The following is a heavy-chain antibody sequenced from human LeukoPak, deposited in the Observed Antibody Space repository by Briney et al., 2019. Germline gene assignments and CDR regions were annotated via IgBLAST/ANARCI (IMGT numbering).Heavy chain of an antibody. V-gene: IGHV4-59*01. CDR3: ARFAYCGGHCWYYFDY. J-gene: IGHJ4*02. CDR1: GGSISSYY. Sequence: SETLSLTCTVSGGSISSYYWSWIRQPPGKGLEWIGYIYSSGSTNYNPSLKSRITMSVDTSKNQFSLKLCSVTAADTAVYYCARFAYCGGHCWYYFDYWGQGSLVTVSS. CDR2: IYSSGST. D-gene: IGHD2-21*02.